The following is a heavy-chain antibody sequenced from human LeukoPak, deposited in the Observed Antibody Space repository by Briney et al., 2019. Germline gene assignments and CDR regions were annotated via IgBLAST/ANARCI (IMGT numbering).Heavy chain of an antibody. J-gene: IGHJ3*02. CDR2: FDPEDGET. CDR1: GYTLTELS. D-gene: IGHD1-26*01. Sequence: ASVKVSCKVSGYTLTELSMHWVRQAPGKGLEWMGGFDPEDGETIYAQKFQGRVTMTEDTSTDTAYMELSSLRSEDTAVYYCARDQGIVGGNGVRGTFDIWGQGTLVTVSS. CDR3: ARDQGIVGGNGVRGTFDI. V-gene: IGHV1-24*01.